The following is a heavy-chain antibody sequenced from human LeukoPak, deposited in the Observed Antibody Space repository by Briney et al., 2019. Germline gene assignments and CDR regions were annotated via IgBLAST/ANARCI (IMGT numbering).Heavy chain of an antibody. Sequence: PSETLSLTCTVSGGSISSGGYYWSWIRQHPGTGLEWIGYIYYSGSTYYNPSLKSRVTISVDTSKNQFSLKLSSVTAADTAVYYCARFAMTTVTTDYWGQGTLVTVSS. D-gene: IGHD4-17*01. CDR2: IYYSGST. J-gene: IGHJ4*02. CDR3: ARFAMTTVTTDY. CDR1: GGSISSGGYY. V-gene: IGHV4-31*03.